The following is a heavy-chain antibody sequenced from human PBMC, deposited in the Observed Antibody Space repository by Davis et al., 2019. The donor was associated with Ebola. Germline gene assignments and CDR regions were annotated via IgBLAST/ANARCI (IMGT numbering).Heavy chain of an antibody. CDR1: GYTFTGYY. D-gene: IGHD3-22*01. CDR2: INPNSGCT. Sequence: ASVKVSCKASGYTFTGYYMHWVRQAPGQGLEWMGWINPNSGCTNYAQKFQGRVTMTRDTSLSTAYMELSRLRSDDTAVYYCARVVGMIVVVFDYWGQGTLVTVSS. J-gene: IGHJ4*02. CDR3: ARVVGMIVVVFDY. V-gene: IGHV1-2*02.